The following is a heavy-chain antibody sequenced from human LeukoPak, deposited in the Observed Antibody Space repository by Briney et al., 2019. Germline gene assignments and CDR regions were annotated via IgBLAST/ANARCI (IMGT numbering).Heavy chain of an antibody. Sequence: ASVKVSCKAFGYTFTGYYMHWVRQAPGQGLEWMGWINPNSGGTNYAQKFQGRVTMTRDTSISTAYMELSRLRSDDTAVYYCARAKHSSSSFDYWGQGTLVTVSS. J-gene: IGHJ4*02. V-gene: IGHV1-2*02. CDR1: GYTFTGYY. CDR2: INPNSGGT. D-gene: IGHD6-6*01. CDR3: ARAKHSSSSFDY.